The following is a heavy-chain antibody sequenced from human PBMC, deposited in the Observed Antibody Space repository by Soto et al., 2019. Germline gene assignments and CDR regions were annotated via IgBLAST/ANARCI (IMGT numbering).Heavy chain of an antibody. V-gene: IGHV4-30-4*08. Sequence: QVHLQQSGPGLVRPSQTLSLTCTVSGGSISSDIYHWTWIRQSPGKGLEWIGYIYYSGSIFYNPSFKSRVTISVDTSKNQFCLQLSSGTAADTAVYFCAREDDGGDRDYYGLDVWGQGTTVTVSS. D-gene: IGHD2-21*02. CDR1: GGSISSDIYH. CDR2: IYYSGSI. CDR3: AREDDGGDRDYYGLDV. J-gene: IGHJ6*02.